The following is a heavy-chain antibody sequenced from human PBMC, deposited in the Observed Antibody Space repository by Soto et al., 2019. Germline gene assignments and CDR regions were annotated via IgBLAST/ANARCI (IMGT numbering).Heavy chain of an antibody. J-gene: IGHJ4*02. Sequence: LEPLSLTCSVSGDSITTNGYYWGWIRQPPGKGLQWIGNVYWTGSTFSHPSLTSRVFISVDTSKNEFSLRLTSVTAADTAVYYCARSHYTYGLLIDYWGPGTLVTVS. CDR2: VYWTGST. CDR1: GDSITTNGYY. V-gene: IGHV4-39*01. D-gene: IGHD2-8*01. CDR3: ARSHYTYGLLIDY.